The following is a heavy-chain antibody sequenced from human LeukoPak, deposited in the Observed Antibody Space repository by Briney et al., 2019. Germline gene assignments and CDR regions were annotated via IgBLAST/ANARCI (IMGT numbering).Heavy chain of an antibody. J-gene: IGHJ3*02. CDR3: ARSLAATAAFDI. D-gene: IGHD2-15*01. Sequence: SVKVSCKASGGTFSSYAISWVRQAPGQGLEWMGGIIPIFGTANYAQKFQGRVTITADESTSTVYMELSSLRSEDTAVYYCARSLAATAAFDIWGQGTMVTVSS. CDR2: IIPIFGTA. CDR1: GGTFSSYA. V-gene: IGHV1-69*13.